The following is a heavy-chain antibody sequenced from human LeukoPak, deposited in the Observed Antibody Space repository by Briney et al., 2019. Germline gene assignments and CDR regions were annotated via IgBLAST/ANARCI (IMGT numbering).Heavy chain of an antibody. V-gene: IGHV3-30*18. CDR2: ISYDGSNQ. CDR3: AKDRFYYDSSGHNFDY. CDR1: GFSFSGYD. Sequence: GGSLRLSCAASGFSFSGYDMHWVRQAPGKGLEWVAAISYDGSNQYYADSVKGRFTISRDNSKNTLYLQMNSLRAEDTAVYYCAKDRFYYDSSGHNFDYWGQGTLVTVSS. D-gene: IGHD3-22*01. J-gene: IGHJ4*02.